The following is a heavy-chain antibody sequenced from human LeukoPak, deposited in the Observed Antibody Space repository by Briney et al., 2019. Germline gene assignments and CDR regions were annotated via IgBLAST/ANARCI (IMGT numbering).Heavy chain of an antibody. CDR1: GFTFSDYY. CDR2: ISSSGSTI. Sequence: GGSLRLSCAASGFTFSDYYMSWIRQAPGKGLEWVSYISSSGSTIYYADSVKGRFTISRDNAKNSLYLQMNSLRAEDTAVYYCAKDRVRGYSGYEFDYWGQGTLVTVSS. D-gene: IGHD5-12*01. CDR3: AKDRVRGYSGYEFDY. V-gene: IGHV3-11*01. J-gene: IGHJ4*02.